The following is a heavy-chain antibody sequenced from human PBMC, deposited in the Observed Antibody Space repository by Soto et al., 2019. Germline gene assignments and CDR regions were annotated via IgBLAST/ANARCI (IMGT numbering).Heavy chain of an antibody. Sequence: ASVKVSCKASGYSFKDHYMHWVRQAPGRGLEGVGIINPSGEHTNYAQQFRGRVAMTRDTSTSTAYMELRSLRSEDTAVYFCARISCKGGSCYFDFDHWGRGTLVTVSS. CDR3: ARISCKGGSCYFDFDH. J-gene: IGHJ4*02. CDR2: INPSGEHT. D-gene: IGHD2-15*01. V-gene: IGHV1-46*02. CDR1: GYSFKDHY.